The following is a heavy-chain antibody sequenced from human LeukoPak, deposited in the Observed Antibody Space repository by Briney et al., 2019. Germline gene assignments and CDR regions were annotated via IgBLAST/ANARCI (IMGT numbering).Heavy chain of an antibody. D-gene: IGHD5-24*01. CDR1: GGSFSGYY. Sequence: SETLSLTCAVYGGSFSGYYWSWIRQPPGKGLEWIGEINHSGSTNYNPSLKSRVTISVDASKNQFSLKLSSVTAADTAVYYCARGLSPPVHGDGYNFPIDYWGQGTLVTVSS. CDR2: INHSGST. CDR3: ARGLSPPVHGDGYNFPIDY. V-gene: IGHV4-34*01. J-gene: IGHJ4*02.